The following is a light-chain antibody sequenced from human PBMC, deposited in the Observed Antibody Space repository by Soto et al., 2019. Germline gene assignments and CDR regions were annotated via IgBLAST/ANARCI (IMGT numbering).Light chain of an antibody. CDR1: QSVSSY. CDR3: QQRSNWPLT. V-gene: IGKV3-11*01. J-gene: IGKJ4*01. Sequence: EIVLTQSPATLSLSPWERATLSCRASQSVSSYLAWYQQKPGQAPRLLIYDASNRATGIPARFSGSGSGTDSTLTISSLEPEDFAVYYCQQRSNWPLTFGGGTKVDI. CDR2: DAS.